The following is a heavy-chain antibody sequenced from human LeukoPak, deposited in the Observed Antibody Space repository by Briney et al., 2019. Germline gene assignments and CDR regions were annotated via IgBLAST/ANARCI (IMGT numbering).Heavy chain of an antibody. CDR3: ARIRSMPGYYFDY. V-gene: IGHV2-70*11. CDR1: GFSLNTSGMC. CDR2: IDWDDYK. D-gene: IGHD2/OR15-2a*01. J-gene: IGHJ4*02. Sequence: SGPTLVNPTQTLTLTCTFSGFSLNTSGMCVSWIRQPPGKALDGLARIDWDDYKYYITSLKIRLTSSKDTSKNQVVLTMTNMDPVDTATYYCARIRSMPGYYFDYWGQGTLVTVSS.